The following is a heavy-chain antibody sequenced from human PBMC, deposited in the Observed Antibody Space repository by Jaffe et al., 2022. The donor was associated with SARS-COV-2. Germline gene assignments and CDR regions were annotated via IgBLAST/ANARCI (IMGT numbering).Heavy chain of an antibody. CDR3: AREDGYCTNGVCNAGSFDY. Sequence: QVQLQESGPGLVKPSQTLSLTCTVSGGSISSGGYYWSWIRQHPGKGLEWIGYIYYSGSTYYNPSLKSRVTISVDTSKNQFSLKLSSVTAADTAVYYCAREDGYCTNGVCNAGSFDYWGQGTLVTVSS. D-gene: IGHD2-8*01. CDR2: IYYSGST. V-gene: IGHV4-31*03. CDR1: GGSISSGGYY. J-gene: IGHJ4*02.